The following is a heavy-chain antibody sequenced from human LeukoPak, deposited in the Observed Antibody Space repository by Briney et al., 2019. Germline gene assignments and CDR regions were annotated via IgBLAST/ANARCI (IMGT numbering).Heavy chain of an antibody. J-gene: IGHJ4*02. CDR1: GDSITSSKW. D-gene: IGHD3-16*01. Sequence: ALETLSLTCAVSGDSITSSKWWSWVRQSPEKGLEWIGEIYHSGATNYNPSLKSRVTMSVDKSKNQFSLNLSSVTAADTAVYYCASGSHAVTTHFDYWGQGTLVTVSS. V-gene: IGHV4-4*02. CDR3: ASGSHAVTTHFDY. CDR2: IYHSGAT.